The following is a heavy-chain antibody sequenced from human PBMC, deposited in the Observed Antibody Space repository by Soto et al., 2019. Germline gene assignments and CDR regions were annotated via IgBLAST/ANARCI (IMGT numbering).Heavy chain of an antibody. D-gene: IGHD6-13*01. CDR1: GYTLTELS. Sequence: ASVKVSCKVSGYTLTELSMHWVRQAPGKGLEWMGGFDPEDGETIYAQKFQGRVTMTEDTSTDTAYMELSSLRSEDTAVYYCATRSSWTNWFDPWGQGTLVTVSS. J-gene: IGHJ5*02. CDR3: ATRSSWTNWFDP. V-gene: IGHV1-24*01. CDR2: FDPEDGET.